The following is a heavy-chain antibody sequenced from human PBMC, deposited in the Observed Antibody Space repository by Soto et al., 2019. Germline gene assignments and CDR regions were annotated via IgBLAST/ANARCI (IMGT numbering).Heavy chain of an antibody. J-gene: IGHJ6*02. CDR2: INPNSGGT. CDR1: GYTFTGYY. Sequence: GASVKVSCKASGYTFTGYYMHWVRQAPGQGLEWMGWINPNSGGTIYAQKFQGWVTMTRDTSISTAYMELSRLRSDDTAVYYCARGLLVRGVIGSYYYYYGMDVWGQGTTVTVSS. CDR3: ARGLLVRGVIGSYYYYYGMDV. V-gene: IGHV1-2*04. D-gene: IGHD3-10*01.